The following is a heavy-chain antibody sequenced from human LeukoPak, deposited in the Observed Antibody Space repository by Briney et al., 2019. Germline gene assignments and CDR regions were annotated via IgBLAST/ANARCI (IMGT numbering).Heavy chain of an antibody. J-gene: IGHJ4*02. CDR1: GYTFTSYY. CDR3: ATDFSRIQLWFFYNY. Sequence: ASVKVSCKASGYTFTSYYMHWVRQAPGQGLEWMGIINPSGGSTSYAQKFQGRVTMTEDTSTDTAYMELSSLRSEDTAVYYCATDFSRIQLWFFYNYWGQGTLVTVSS. CDR2: INPSGGST. D-gene: IGHD5-18*01. V-gene: IGHV1-46*01.